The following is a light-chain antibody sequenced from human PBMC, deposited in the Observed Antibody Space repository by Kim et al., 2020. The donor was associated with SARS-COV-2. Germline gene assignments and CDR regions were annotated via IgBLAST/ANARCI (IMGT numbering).Light chain of an antibody. Sequence: EIVLTQSPGTLSLSPGDRATLSCRASQSVSSNNLAWYQQKPGQAPSLLIFGASSRATGVPDRFSGSGSGTDFTRTISRLEPEDFAVYYCQQYGGSPEFTFGPGTKVDIK. V-gene: IGKV3-20*01. CDR3: QQYGGSPEFT. CDR1: QSVSSNN. CDR2: GAS. J-gene: IGKJ3*01.